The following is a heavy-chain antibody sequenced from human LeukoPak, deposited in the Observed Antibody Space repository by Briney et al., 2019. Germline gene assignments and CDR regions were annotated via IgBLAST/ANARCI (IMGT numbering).Heavy chain of an antibody. CDR2: ISGSGGST. CDR1: GFTFSSYA. V-gene: IGHV3-23*01. D-gene: IGHD3-10*01. CDR3: TTDQLWFGELAGH. Sequence: GGSLRLSCAASGFTFSSYAMSWVRQAPGKGLEWVSTISGSGGSTYYADSVKGRFTISRDNSKNTLYLQMNSLKTEDTAVYYCTTDQLWFGELAGHWGQGTLVTVSS. J-gene: IGHJ4*02.